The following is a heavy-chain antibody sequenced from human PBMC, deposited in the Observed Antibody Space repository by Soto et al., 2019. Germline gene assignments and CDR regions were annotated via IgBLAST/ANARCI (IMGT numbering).Heavy chain of an antibody. CDR2: TIPFFDAP. Sequence: QVQLVQSGAEVKKPGSSVKVSCKASGGTISSYAINWVRQAPGQGLEWMGATIPFFDAPKFAQKFQGRVTITADKSTNTAYMELSSLRSEDTAIYYCARGLSADYWGQGTLVTVSS. V-gene: IGHV1-69*06. CDR1: GGTISSYA. CDR3: ARGLSADY. D-gene: IGHD3-10*01. J-gene: IGHJ4*02.